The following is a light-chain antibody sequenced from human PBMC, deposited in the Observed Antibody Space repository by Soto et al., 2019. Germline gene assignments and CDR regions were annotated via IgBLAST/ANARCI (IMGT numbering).Light chain of an antibody. CDR3: QQYGSSPIT. Sequence: EIVLTQSPGTLSLSPGERATLSCRASHSVSSSFLAWYQQKPGQAPRLLIYGASSRATGIPDRFSGSGSGTDFTLTISRLEPEDFAMYYWQQYGSSPITFGQGTRLEIK. CDR2: GAS. J-gene: IGKJ5*01. CDR1: HSVSSSF. V-gene: IGKV3-20*01.